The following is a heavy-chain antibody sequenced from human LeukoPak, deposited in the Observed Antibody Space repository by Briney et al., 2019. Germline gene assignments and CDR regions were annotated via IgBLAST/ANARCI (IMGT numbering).Heavy chain of an antibody. CDR3: ARDPNNYDSH. D-gene: IGHD3-22*01. CDR2: ITPEGSAA. Sequence: GGSLRLSCGASTFTFSSYGMSWIRQVPGKGLEWVSRITPEGSAARYADSVRGRFTLSRDNAKDTVYLQMSSLRGEDTALYFCARDPNNYDSHWGQGTLVTVSS. J-gene: IGHJ4*02. CDR1: TFTFSSYG. V-gene: IGHV3-74*01.